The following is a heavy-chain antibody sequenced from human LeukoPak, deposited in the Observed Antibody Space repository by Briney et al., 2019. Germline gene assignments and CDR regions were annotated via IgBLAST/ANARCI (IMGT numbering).Heavy chain of an antibody. CDR2: INHSGST. CDR1: GFTFNTYT. Sequence: GSLRLSCAASGFTFNTYTMNWVRQPPGKGLEWIGEINHSGSTNYNPSLKSRVTISVDTSKNQFSLKLSSVTAADTAVYYCARGAMYSSKLDYWGQGTLVTVSS. CDR3: ARGAMYSSKLDY. V-gene: IGHV4-34*01. J-gene: IGHJ4*02. D-gene: IGHD6-19*01.